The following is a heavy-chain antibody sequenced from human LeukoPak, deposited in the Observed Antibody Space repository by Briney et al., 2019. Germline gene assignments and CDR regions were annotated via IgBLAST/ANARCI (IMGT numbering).Heavy chain of an antibody. CDR3: ARVGGRIGQWLAY. D-gene: IGHD6-19*01. CDR1: GYAFTGYY. Sequence: ASVKVSCKASGYAFTGYYMHWVRQAPGQGLEWMGIINPSGGSTSYAQKFQGRVTMTRDTSTSTVYMELSSLRSEDTAVYYCARVGGRIGQWLAYWGQGTLVTVSS. V-gene: IGHV1-46*01. CDR2: INPSGGST. J-gene: IGHJ4*02.